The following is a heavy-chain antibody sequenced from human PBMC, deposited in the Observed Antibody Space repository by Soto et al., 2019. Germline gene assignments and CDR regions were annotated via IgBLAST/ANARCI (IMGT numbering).Heavy chain of an antibody. Sequence: QVQLVQSGAEVKKPGASVKVSCKASGYTIPSYGIRWVREAPGQGLEWMGWISAYNGNTKYAQKLQGRVTMTTDTSTSTAYMELRSLRSDDTAVYYCARDLGGSYYAPVDYWGQGTLVTVSS. J-gene: IGHJ4*02. CDR3: ARDLGGSYYAPVDY. D-gene: IGHD1-26*01. CDR1: GYTIPSYG. V-gene: IGHV1-18*01. CDR2: ISAYNGNT.